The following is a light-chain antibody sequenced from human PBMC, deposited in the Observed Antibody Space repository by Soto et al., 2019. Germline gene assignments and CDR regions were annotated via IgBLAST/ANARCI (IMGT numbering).Light chain of an antibody. J-gene: IGKJ1*01. CDR2: GAS. V-gene: IGKV3-15*01. Sequence: EIVMTQSPATLSLSPGERATLSCRASQSVCSNFAWYQQKPGQAPRLLIYGASTRATGIPARFSGSGSGTEFTLTISSIQSEDFAVYFCQQYNNWPPDRTFGQGTKVEIK. CDR1: QSVCSN. CDR3: QQYNNWPPDRT.